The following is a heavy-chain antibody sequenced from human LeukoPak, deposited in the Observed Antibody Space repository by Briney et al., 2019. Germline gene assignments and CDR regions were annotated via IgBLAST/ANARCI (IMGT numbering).Heavy chain of an antibody. CDR1: GFTFSSHG. CDR2: ISPSGGIT. D-gene: IGHD3-22*01. Sequence: QTGGSLRLSCAASGFTFSSHGMNWVRQAPGKGLEWVSGISPSGGITYYTDSVKGRFTISRDNSKNTLYLQMNSLRAEDTAVYYCAKDLGSGYYYGWFDPWGQGTLVTVSS. J-gene: IGHJ5*02. CDR3: AKDLGSGYYYGWFDP. V-gene: IGHV3-23*01.